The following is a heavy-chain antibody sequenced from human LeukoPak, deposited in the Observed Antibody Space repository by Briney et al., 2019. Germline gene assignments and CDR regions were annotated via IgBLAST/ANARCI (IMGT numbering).Heavy chain of an antibody. D-gene: IGHD4-17*01. CDR3: ARVRDDYGALDY. V-gene: IGHV4-34*01. Sequence: SETLSLTCAVYGGSFSGYYWSWIRQPPGKALEWIGEINHSGSTNYNPSLKSRVTISVDTSKNQFSLKLSSVTAADTAVYYCARVRDDYGALDYWGQGTLVTVSS. CDR1: GGSFSGYY. CDR2: INHSGST. J-gene: IGHJ4*02.